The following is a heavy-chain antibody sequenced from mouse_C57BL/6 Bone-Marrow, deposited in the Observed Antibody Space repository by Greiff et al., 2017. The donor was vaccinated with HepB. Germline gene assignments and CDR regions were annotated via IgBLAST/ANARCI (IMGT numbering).Heavy chain of an antibody. CDR2: IYPGDGDT. D-gene: IGHD2-1*01. Sequence: QVQLKESGAELVKPGASVKISCKASGYAFSSYWMNWVKQRPGKGLEWIGQIYPGDGDTNYNGKFKGKATLTADKSSSTAYMQLSSLTSEDSAVYFCARLLWPYYFDYWGQGTTLTVSS. J-gene: IGHJ2*01. CDR1: GYAFSSYW. V-gene: IGHV1-80*01. CDR3: ARLLWPYYFDY.